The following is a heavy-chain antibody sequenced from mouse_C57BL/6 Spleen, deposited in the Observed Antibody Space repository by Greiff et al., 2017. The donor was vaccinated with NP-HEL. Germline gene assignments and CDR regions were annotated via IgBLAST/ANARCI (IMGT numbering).Heavy chain of an antibody. CDR2: INPNSGGT. Sequence: VQLQQSGPELVKPGASVKISCKASGYTFTDYYMNWVKQSHGKSLEWIGDINPNSGGTSYNEKFKGKATLTVDKSSSTTYIVLRSLTSEDSAVYYCARWGYGSWCYFDYWGQGTTLTVSS. CDR3: ARWGYGSWCYFDY. CDR1: GYTFTDYY. D-gene: IGHD1-1*01. V-gene: IGHV1-26*01. J-gene: IGHJ2*01.